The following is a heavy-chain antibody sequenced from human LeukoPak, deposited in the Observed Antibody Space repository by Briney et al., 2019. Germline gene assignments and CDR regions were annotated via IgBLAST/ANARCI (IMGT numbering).Heavy chain of an antibody. V-gene: IGHV4-59*08. Sequence: SETLSLTCTVSGGSISSYYWSWIRQPPGKGLEWIGYIYYSGSTNYNPSLKSRVTISVETPKNPFALKLTSVTAADTAVYCCARHYYDSSGYRIDAFDIWGQGTMVTVSS. CDR3: ARHYYDSSGYRIDAFDI. D-gene: IGHD3-22*01. J-gene: IGHJ3*02. CDR1: GGSISSYY. CDR2: IYYSGST.